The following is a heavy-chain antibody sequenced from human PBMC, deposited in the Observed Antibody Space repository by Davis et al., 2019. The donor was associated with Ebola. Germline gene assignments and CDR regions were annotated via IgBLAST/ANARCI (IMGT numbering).Heavy chain of an antibody. CDR1: GFTFSSYA. V-gene: IGHV3-23*01. Sequence: GESLKISCAASGFTFSSYAMSWVRQAPGKGLEWVSAISGSGGSTYYADSVKGRFTISRDNAKNSLYLQMNSLRAEDTAVYYCAIANRGPVADTGDYWGQGTLVTVSS. J-gene: IGHJ4*02. CDR3: AIANRGPVADTGDY. CDR2: ISGSGGST. D-gene: IGHD6-19*01.